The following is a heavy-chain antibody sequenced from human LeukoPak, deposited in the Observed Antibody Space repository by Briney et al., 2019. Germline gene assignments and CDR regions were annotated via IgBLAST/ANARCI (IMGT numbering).Heavy chain of an antibody. J-gene: IGHJ4*02. D-gene: IGHD3-22*01. V-gene: IGHV4-31*03. CDR3: ARGYDNSGFDF. Sequence: SQTPSLTCTVSGGSVSSGSDYWSWIRQHPGQGLDWIGHIHYSGSTYYKPSLRSRVTISIDTSKNQLSLKLNSVTAADTAVYYCARGYDNSGFDFWGQGTLVTVSS. CDR2: IHYSGST. CDR1: GGSVSSGSDY.